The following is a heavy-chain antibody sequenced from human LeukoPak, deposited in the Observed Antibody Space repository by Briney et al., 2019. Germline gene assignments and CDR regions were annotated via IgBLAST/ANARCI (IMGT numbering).Heavy chain of an antibody. CDR2: IYHSGRT. CDR3: ARDFRGGYDFWSGYYTPYYFDY. D-gene: IGHD3-3*01. Sequence: PSETLSLTCTGSGGSIGSYYWGWIRQPPGKRLEWIGSIYHSGRTFYNPSLKSRVTISVDTSKNHFSLKLSSVTAADTAVYYCARDFRGGYDFWSGYYTPYYFDYWGQGTLVTVSP. V-gene: IGHV4-39*07. CDR1: GGSIGSYY. J-gene: IGHJ4*02.